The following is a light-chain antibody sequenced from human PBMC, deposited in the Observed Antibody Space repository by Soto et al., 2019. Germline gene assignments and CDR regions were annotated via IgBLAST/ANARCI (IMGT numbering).Light chain of an antibody. Sequence: EIVMKQSPTNLSVSPGERATLPCRASHSVSTNLAWYQQKPGQAPRLLIYGASTRATGIAARFSGSGSGTEFTLTISSLQSEDFAVYYCQQYKKWPPITFGQGTRLEIK. J-gene: IGKJ5*01. CDR3: QQYKKWPPIT. V-gene: IGKV3-15*01. CDR2: GAS. CDR1: HSVSTN.